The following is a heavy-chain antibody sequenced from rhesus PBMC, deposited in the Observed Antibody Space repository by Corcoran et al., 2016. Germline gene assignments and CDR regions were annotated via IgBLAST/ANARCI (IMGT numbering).Heavy chain of an antibody. CDR2: IYVSSTST. Sequence: QVQLQESGPGVVKPSETLSLTCAVSGGSISDSYRWSWIRQPPGKGLEWIGFIYVSSTSTNYNPSLKRRVTISKDTSKNQFSLKLSSVTAADTAVYYCAVGYCSGGVCYALSYWGQGVLVTVSS. D-gene: IGHD2-8*01. J-gene: IGHJ4*01. CDR3: AVGYCSGGVCYALSY. V-gene: IGHV4S10*01. CDR1: GGSISDSYR.